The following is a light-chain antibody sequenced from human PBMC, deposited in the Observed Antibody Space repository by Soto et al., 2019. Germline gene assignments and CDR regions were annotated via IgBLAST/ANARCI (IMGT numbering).Light chain of an antibody. Sequence: QSVLTQPPSVSAAPGQRVTISCSGSRSNMGINYVSWYQQLPGTAPKVLIYDNNKRPSGIPDRFSSSKSGTSATLGITGLQTGDEADYYCGTWDSSLSAGVFGGGTKLTVL. J-gene: IGLJ3*02. CDR2: DNN. CDR3: GTWDSSLSAGV. CDR1: RSNMGINY. V-gene: IGLV1-51*01.